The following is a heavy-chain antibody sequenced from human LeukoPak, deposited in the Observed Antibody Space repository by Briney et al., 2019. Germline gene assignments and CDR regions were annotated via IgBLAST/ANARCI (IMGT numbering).Heavy chain of an antibody. J-gene: IGHJ6*02. D-gene: IGHD6-13*01. CDR1: GFTVSSNY. V-gene: IGHV3-23*01. Sequence: GGSLRLSCAASGFTVSSNYMSWVRQAPGKGLEWVSGISASGGSTNYADSVKGRFTISRDNSKNTLYLQMSSLRAEDTAVYYCAKEYSSWDYYYGMDVWGQGTTVAVSS. CDR2: ISASGGST. CDR3: AKEYSSWDYYYGMDV.